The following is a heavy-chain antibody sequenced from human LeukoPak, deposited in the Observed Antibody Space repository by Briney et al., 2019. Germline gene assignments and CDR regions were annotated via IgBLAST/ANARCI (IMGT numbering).Heavy chain of an antibody. Sequence: PGGSLRLSCAASGFTVSSNYMSWVRQAPGKGREWVSAIHGSGGTTFYVDSVKGRFTTSRDNSKNTLYLQMNSLRAEDTAIYYCARYDLITRPQDYWGQGTLVTVSS. CDR3: ARYDLITRPQDY. CDR2: IHGSGGTT. J-gene: IGHJ4*02. D-gene: IGHD3-3*01. V-gene: IGHV3-53*01. CDR1: GFTVSSNY.